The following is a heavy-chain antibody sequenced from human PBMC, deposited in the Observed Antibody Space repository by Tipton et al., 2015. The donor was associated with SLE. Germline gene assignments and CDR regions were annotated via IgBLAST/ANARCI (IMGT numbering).Heavy chain of an antibody. CDR2: VFYSGIT. V-gene: IGHV4-59*01. CDR3: ARHSPNWFDP. CDR1: GGSISSYY. Sequence: GLVKPSETLFLTCTVSGGSISSYYWSWIRQPPGKGLEWIGNVFYSGITNDNPSLKSRITISVDSSENQFSLRLNSVTAADTAVYYCARHSPNWFDPWGQGMLVTVSS. J-gene: IGHJ5*02.